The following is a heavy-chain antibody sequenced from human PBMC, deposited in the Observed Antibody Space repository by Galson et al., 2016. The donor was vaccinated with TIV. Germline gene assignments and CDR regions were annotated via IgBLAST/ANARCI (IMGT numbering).Heavy chain of an antibody. CDR2: RWYDGSTK. Sequence: SLRLSCAPSGFTLSNFGMHWVRQAPGKGLEWVAVRWYDGSTKYYADSVKGRFTISRDNPKNTLYMQMNSLRAEDTAVYGFARVFTSDYYDSSGYYPTPDYWGQGTLVTVSS. CDR3: ARVFTSDYYDSSGYYPTPDY. CDR1: GFTLSNFG. J-gene: IGHJ4*02. D-gene: IGHD3-22*01. V-gene: IGHV3-33*01.